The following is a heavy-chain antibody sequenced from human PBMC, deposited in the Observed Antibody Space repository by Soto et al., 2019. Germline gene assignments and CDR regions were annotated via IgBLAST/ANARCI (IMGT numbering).Heavy chain of an antibody. V-gene: IGHV5-51*01. D-gene: IGHD1-7*01. CDR3: AKDLPGELLPTCFDS. Sequence: PGESMKISCKGSGCSINSHWIGWVRQMPGKGLEWMGIIYPGDSDTRYSPSFQGQVTISADKSTNTAYLEWSSLRVEDTAVYYCAKDLPGELLPTCFDSWGQGTLVTVSS. CDR1: GCSINSHW. CDR2: IYPGDSDT. J-gene: IGHJ5*01.